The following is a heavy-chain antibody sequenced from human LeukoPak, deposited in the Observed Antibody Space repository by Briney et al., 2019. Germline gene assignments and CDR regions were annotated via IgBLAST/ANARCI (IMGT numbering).Heavy chain of an antibody. CDR2: IKPDGSEN. CDR3: VKDDGVQLWLFDY. J-gene: IGHJ4*02. D-gene: IGHD5-18*01. V-gene: IGHV3-7*01. CDR1: GFTFSSHW. Sequence: GESLRLSCAASGFTFSSHWMSWVRQAPGKGLEWVANIKPDGSENYYADSVKGRFTISRDNSKNTLYLQMNSLRAEDTAVYYCVKDDGVQLWLFDYWGQGTLVTVSS.